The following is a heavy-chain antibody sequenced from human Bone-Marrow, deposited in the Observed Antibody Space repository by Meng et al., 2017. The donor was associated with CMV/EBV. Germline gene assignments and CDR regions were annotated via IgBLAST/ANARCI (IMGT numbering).Heavy chain of an antibody. D-gene: IGHD3-10*01. J-gene: IGHJ4*02. Sequence: CPVSGGSIPSGDYSWSWIRQPPGKGLELIGYIYHSGSTSYNPSLKSRVTISVDRSRHQFSLILTSVTAADTAVYYCAREAFGFGFDFWGQGTLVTVSS. CDR3: AREAFGFGFDF. CDR1: GGSIPSGDYS. CDR2: IYHSGST. V-gene: IGHV4-30-2*01.